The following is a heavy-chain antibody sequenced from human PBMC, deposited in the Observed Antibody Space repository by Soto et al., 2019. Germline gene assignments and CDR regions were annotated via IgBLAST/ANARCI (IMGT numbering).Heavy chain of an antibody. CDR3: AKDVHYVIVTGIEYFDH. CDR1: GFTFSSYA. V-gene: IGHV3-23*01. CDR2: ISGTGRVT. Sequence: EVQLLESGGGLVQPGESLKISCAVSGFTFSSYAMSWVRQAPGKGLEWVSGISGTGRVTNYAESVKGRFTISRDNPQNTLSLEMKSLRAEDTAVYYCAKDVHYVIVTGIEYFDHWGQGTLVTVSS. J-gene: IGHJ1*01. D-gene: IGHD3-9*01.